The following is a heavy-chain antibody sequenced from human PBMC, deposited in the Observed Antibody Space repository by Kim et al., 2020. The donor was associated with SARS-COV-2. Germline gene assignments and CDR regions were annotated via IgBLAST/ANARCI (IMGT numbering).Heavy chain of an antibody. CDR2: IATAGDT. V-gene: IGHV3-13*04. Sequence: GGSLRLSCAASGFTFSSYDIHWVRQATGKGLEWVSAIATAGDTYYPGSVKGRFTISRENAKNSLYLQMNSLRAGDTAVYYCARGGRGGSAIFGVVIIDPYGMDVWGQGTTVTVSS. D-gene: IGHD3-3*01. CDR3: ARGGRGGSAIFGVVIIDPYGMDV. J-gene: IGHJ6*02. CDR1: GFTFSSYD.